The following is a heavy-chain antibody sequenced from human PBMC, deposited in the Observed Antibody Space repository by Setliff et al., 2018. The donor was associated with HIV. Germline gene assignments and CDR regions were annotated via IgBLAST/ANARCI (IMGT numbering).Heavy chain of an antibody. J-gene: IGHJ4*02. V-gene: IGHV3-7*03. CDR2: IKPDGREK. D-gene: IGHD3-16*01. CDR3: ANGVNYGYLFGY. Sequence: GGSLRLSCAAPGFTFSIPAMGWVRQAPGKGLDWGANIKPDGREKYYGDSVKGRFTISRDNAKNSLYLQMNSMRAEDTAVYYCANGVNYGYLFGYWGQGTLVTVSS. CDR1: GFTFSIPA.